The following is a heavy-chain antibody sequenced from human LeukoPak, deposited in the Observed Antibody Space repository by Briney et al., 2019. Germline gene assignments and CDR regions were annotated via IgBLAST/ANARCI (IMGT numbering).Heavy chain of an antibody. Sequence: PSETLSLTCTVSGGSISSWYWSWIRQPPGKGLEWIGYIYDSGNTNYNPSLKSRVTISIDTSKNQFSLKLSSVTAADTAIYYCVKDRGSHVTDYWGQGTLVTVSS. CDR3: VKDRGSHVTDY. V-gene: IGHV4-59*12. CDR2: IYDSGNT. CDR1: GGSISSWY. D-gene: IGHD1-26*01. J-gene: IGHJ4*02.